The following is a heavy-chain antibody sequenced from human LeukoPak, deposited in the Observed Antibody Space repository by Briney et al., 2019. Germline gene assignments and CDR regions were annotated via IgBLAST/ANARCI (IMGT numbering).Heavy chain of an antibody. CDR3: ALGTTNLDAFDI. D-gene: IGHD1-7*01. CDR2: ISYDGSNK. V-gene: IGHV3-30*03. Sequence: GGSLRLSCVVSGFTSSSYGMHWVRQAPGKGLEWVAVISYDGSNKYYADSVKGRFTISRDNSKNTLYLQMNSLRGEDTAVYYCALGTTNLDAFDIWGQGTMVTVSS. CDR1: GFTSSSYG. J-gene: IGHJ3*02.